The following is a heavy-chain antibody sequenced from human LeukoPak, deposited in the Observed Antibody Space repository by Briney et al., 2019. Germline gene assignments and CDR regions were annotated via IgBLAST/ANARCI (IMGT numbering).Heavy chain of an antibody. CDR3: TRSNSDY. J-gene: IGHJ4*02. V-gene: IGHV3-73*01. Sequence: AGTLRLSCAASGFTFSGSAMHWVRQASGKGLEGVGRIRSKAKNYATGSAASVKGRFTISRDDSKNTAYLQMNSLKTEDTAVYYCTRSNSDYWGQGTLVTVSS. CDR1: GFTFSGSA. D-gene: IGHD4-23*01. CDR2: IRSKAKNYAT.